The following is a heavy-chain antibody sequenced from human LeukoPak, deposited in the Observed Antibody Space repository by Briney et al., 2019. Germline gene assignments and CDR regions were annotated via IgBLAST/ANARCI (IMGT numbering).Heavy chain of an antibody. V-gene: IGHV3-23*01. CDR1: GFTFSSYA. CDR2: ISGSGGST. J-gene: IGHJ4*02. Sequence: GGSLRLSCAASGFTFSSYAMSWVRQAPGKGLEWVSAISGSGGSTYYADSVKGRFTISRDNSKNTLFLQMNSLRPEDTAVYYCAKETCGGGSCSDDYFDYWGQGTLVTVSS. CDR3: AKETCGGGSCSDDYFDY. D-gene: IGHD2-15*01.